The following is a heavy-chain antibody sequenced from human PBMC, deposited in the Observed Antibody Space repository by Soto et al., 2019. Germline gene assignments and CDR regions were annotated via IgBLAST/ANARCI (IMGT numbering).Heavy chain of an antibody. D-gene: IGHD3-9*01. CDR3: AGGTDTWFFAL. Sequence: QVQLQESGPGLVKPSQTLSLTCTVSDDSISSGGYYWSWIRQHPGKGLEWIGYIYGSGNMYYKSSIKSRLTSSVDTYKHHFSLKLTSVTAAATAVYYCAGGTDTWFFALWGRGTLVTVSS. CDR2: IYGSGNM. V-gene: IGHV4-31*03. J-gene: IGHJ2*01. CDR1: DDSISSGGYY.